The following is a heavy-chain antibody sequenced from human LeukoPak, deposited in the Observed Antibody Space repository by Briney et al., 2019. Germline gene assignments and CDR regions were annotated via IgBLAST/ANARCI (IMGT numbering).Heavy chain of an antibody. Sequence: GGSLRLSCATSGFTFSSHAMIWVSQAPGKWLEYDSSIDSSGDTAFYADSVKGRFTISRDNSKNTLYLQMNSLRAEDTAVYYCARAMVDTAMVFDYWGPGTLVTVSS. V-gene: IGHV3-23*01. D-gene: IGHD5-18*01. CDR1: GFTFSSHA. CDR2: IDSSGDTA. J-gene: IGHJ4*02. CDR3: ARAMVDTAMVFDY.